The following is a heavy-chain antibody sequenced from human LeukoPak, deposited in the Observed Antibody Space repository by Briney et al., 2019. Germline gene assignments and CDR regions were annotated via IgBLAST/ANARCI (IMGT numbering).Heavy chain of an antibody. V-gene: IGHV1-69*05. CDR2: IIPIFGTA. CDR3: ARGRMNLGYCSSTSCYIVYFDY. J-gene: IGHJ4*02. Sequence: SVKVSCKASGGTFSSYAISWVRQAPGQGLEWMGGIIPIFGTANYAQKFQGRVTITTDESTSTAYMELSSLRSEDTAAYYCARGRMNLGYCSSTSCYIVYFDYWGQGTLVTVSS. CDR1: GGTFSSYA. D-gene: IGHD2-2*02.